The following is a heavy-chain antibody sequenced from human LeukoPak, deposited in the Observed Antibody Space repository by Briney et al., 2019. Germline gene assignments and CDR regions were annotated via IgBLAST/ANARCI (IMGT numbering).Heavy chain of an antibody. J-gene: IGHJ4*02. CDR1: GFTFSSYA. CDR3: AKGFGSVTVTAHDY. Sequence: GGSLRLSCAASGFTFSSYAMSWVRQAPGKGLEWVSAISASGGSTYYVDSVKGRFAISRDNSKNTVFGQMNSLRAEDTAVYYCAKGFGSVTVTAHDYWGQGTLVTVSS. CDR2: ISASGGST. D-gene: IGHD4-17*01. V-gene: IGHV3-23*01.